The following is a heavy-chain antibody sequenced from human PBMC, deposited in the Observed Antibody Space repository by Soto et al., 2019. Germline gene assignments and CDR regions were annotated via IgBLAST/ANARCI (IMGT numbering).Heavy chain of an antibody. Sequence: GGSLRLSCAASGLTFSNYGMHWVRQAPGKGLEWVAHISYDGSNEHYVDSVKGRFTISRDNSKNTLYLQMTSLRAEDTAVYYCAEDLYYHDSPGYYIFDYWGQGILVTVSS. V-gene: IGHV3-30*18. CDR2: ISYDGSNE. CDR1: GLTFSNYG. D-gene: IGHD3-22*01. CDR3: AEDLYYHDSPGYYIFDY. J-gene: IGHJ4*02.